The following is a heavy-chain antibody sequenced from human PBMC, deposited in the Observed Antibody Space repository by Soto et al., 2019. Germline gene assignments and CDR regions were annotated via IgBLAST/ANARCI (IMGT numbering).Heavy chain of an antibody. CDR3: ARIGVAAADDNDAFDI. Sequence: SGPTLVNPTQTLTLTCTFSGFSLSTSGMCVSWIRQPPGKALEWLARIDWDDDKYYSTSLKTRLTISKDTSKNQVVLTMTNMDPVDTATYYCARIGVAAADDNDAFDIWGQGTMVTVSS. V-gene: IGHV2-70*11. CDR2: IDWDDDK. J-gene: IGHJ3*02. CDR1: GFSLSTSGMC. D-gene: IGHD6-13*01.